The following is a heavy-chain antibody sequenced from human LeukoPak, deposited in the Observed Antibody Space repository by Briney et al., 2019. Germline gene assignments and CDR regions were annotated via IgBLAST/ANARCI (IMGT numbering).Heavy chain of an antibody. V-gene: IGHV1-2*02. J-gene: IGHJ4*02. D-gene: IGHD3-10*01. Sequence: ASVKVSCKASEYTFTGYYMHWVRQAPGQGLEWMGWINPNSGGTNYAQKFQGKVTMTSDTSIITAYMELSRLRSDDTDVYYCARSYGSGSSYFDYWGQGTLVTVSS. CDR2: INPNSGGT. CDR1: EYTFTGYY. CDR3: ARSYGSGSSYFDY.